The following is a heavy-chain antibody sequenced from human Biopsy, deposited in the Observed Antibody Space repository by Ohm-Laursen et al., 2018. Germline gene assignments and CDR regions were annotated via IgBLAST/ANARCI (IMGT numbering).Heavy chain of an antibody. Sequence: GSLRLSCAAPEFNVDRNHMNWVRQAPGKGLEWVSMIHGSGRTDYADSVEGKFTLSRDNSKDTVYLQMNALRVDDTAMYYCAGAGGHSFWGQGALVTVSS. J-gene: IGHJ4*02. CDR2: IHGSGRT. CDR3: AGAGGHSF. CDR1: EFNVDRNH. D-gene: IGHD3-16*01. V-gene: IGHV3-66*01.